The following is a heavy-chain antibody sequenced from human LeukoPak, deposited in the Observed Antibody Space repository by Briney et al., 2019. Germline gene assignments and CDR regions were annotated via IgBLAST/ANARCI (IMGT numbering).Heavy chain of an antibody. CDR3: ARDSGFGYFDF. Sequence: ASVTVSCTASGYTFSGHYLHWVRQAPGQGLEWMGRINPNTGVTQYTENFQGRVTMTGDTSISTAYMELNGLRSEDTAVYFCARDSGFGYFDFWGQGTLVTVSS. J-gene: IGHJ4*02. D-gene: IGHD1-1*01. V-gene: IGHV1-2*06. CDR2: INPNTGVT. CDR1: GYTFSGHY.